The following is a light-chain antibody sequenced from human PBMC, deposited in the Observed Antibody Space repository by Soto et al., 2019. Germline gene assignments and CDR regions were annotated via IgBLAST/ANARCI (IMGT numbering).Light chain of an antibody. CDR1: SSSIGAGYD. Sequence: QPVLTQPPSVSGAPGQRVTISCAGGSSSIGAGYDVHWYQQLPGTAPKLLIYGNFNRPSGVPDRFSGSKSGTSASLAITGLQAGDEADYYCKSYDSSLSGVVFGGGTKLTVL. CDR3: KSYDSSLSGVV. V-gene: IGLV1-40*01. J-gene: IGLJ2*01. CDR2: GNF.